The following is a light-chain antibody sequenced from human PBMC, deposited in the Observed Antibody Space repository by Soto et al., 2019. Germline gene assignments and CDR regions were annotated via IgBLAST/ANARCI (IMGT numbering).Light chain of an antibody. V-gene: IGLV2-14*01. CDR3: SSYTNINTRARV. Sequence: QSLRTQPASVSGSPGQSSTISCTGTIGDIGSYNRVSWYQQHPGKAPKLIIYEVTDRPSGVSNRFSGSKSGNTASLTISGLQAEDEAEYYCSSYTNINTRARVFATGTKVT. CDR2: EVT. CDR1: IGDIGSYNR. J-gene: IGLJ1*01.